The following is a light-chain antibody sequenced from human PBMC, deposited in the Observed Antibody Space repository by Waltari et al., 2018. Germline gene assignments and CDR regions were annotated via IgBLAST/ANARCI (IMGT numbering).Light chain of an antibody. CDR3: QQYAATPLT. J-gene: IGKJ4*02. V-gene: IGKV1-NL1*01. Sequence: TCRASQAIRNSLAWYQQKPGKAPKVLLDRASTLESGVPSRFSGSGTGTDYTLTISSLQPEDFATYYCQQYAATPLTFGGGTKVEIK. CDR2: RAS. CDR1: QAIRNS.